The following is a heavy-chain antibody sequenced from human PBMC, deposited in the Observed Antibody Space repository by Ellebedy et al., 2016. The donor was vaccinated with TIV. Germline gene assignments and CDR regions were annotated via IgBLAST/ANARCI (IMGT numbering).Heavy chain of an antibody. Sequence: AASVKVSCKASGGTFSSYAISWARQAPGQGLEWMGGIIPIFGTANYAQKFQGRVTITADESTSTAYMELSSLRSEDTAVYYCARGRSGYDRHAFDIWGQGTMVTVSS. D-gene: IGHD5-12*01. J-gene: IGHJ3*02. CDR3: ARGRSGYDRHAFDI. CDR2: IIPIFGTA. V-gene: IGHV1-69*13. CDR1: GGTFSSYA.